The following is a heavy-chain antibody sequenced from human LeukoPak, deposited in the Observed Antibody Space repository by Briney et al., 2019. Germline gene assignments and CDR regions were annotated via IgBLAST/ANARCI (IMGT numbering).Heavy chain of an antibody. CDR2: ISSSGSTI. D-gene: IGHD6-19*01. CDR3: ARDLAAAGTGGFDY. J-gene: IGHJ4*02. V-gene: IGHV3-48*03. Sequence: HGGSLRLSCAASGFTFSSYEMTWVRQAPGKGLEWVSYISSSGSTIYYADSVKGRFTISRDNAKNSLYLQMNSLRAEDTAVYYCARDLAAAGTGGFDYWGQGTLVTVSS. CDR1: GFTFSSYE.